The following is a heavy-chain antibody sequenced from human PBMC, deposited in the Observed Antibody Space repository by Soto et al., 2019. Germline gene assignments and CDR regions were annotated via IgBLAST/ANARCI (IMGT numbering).Heavy chain of an antibody. CDR3: ARGRPGIAVAGTFNWFDP. D-gene: IGHD6-19*01. J-gene: IGHJ5*02. V-gene: IGHV4-30-4*01. Sequence: SETLSLTCTVSGGSISSGDYYWNWIRQPPGKGMEWIGYIYYSGSTYYNPSLKSRVTISVDTSKNQFSLKLSSVTAADTAVYYCARGRPGIAVAGTFNWFDPWGQGTLVTVSS. CDR2: IYYSGST. CDR1: GGSISSGDYY.